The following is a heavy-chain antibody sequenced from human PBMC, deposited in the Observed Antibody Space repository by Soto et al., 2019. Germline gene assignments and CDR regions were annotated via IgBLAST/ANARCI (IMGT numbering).Heavy chain of an antibody. J-gene: IGHJ3*02. D-gene: IGHD2-15*01. CDR3: ERDYCSGGSCYSWAFDI. CDR1: GYTFTSYY. V-gene: IGHV1-46*01. CDR2: INPSGGST. Sequence: ASVKVSCKASGYTFTSYYMHWVRQAPGQGLEWMGIINPSGGSTSYAQKFQGRVTMTRDTSTSTVYMELSSLRSEDTAVYYCERDYCSGGSCYSWAFDIWGQGTMVTVSS.